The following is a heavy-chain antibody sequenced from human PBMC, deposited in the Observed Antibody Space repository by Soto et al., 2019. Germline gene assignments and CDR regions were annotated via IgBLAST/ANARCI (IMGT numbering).Heavy chain of an antibody. CDR3: ARVAGGYVDY. J-gene: IGHJ4*03. CDR2: IWYDGSDK. Sequence: QVQLVESGGGVVQPGRSLRLSCAASGFTFSSYGMHWLHQAPGKGLERVAVIWYDGSDKYSANTVKGGFTMSRGNSKHTLYLQMINLRAEDTAGYYCARVAGGYVDYWGHGSLLTFSS. CDR1: GFTFSSYG. V-gene: IGHV3-33*01.